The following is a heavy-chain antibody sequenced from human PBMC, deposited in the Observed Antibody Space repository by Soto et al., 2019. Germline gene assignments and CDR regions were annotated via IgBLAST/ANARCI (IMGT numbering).Heavy chain of an antibody. Sequence: QVQLQESGPGVVKPSQTLSLTCTVSGGSISSGGYYWSWIRQHPGKGLEWIGYIYYSGCTYYNPSLKSRVTISVDTSKNQFSLKLSSVTAADTAVYYCARGNDYSIPYGMDVWGQGTTVTVSS. CDR1: GGSISSGGYY. D-gene: IGHD4-4*01. CDR2: IYYSGCT. J-gene: IGHJ6*02. V-gene: IGHV4-31*03. CDR3: ARGNDYSIPYGMDV.